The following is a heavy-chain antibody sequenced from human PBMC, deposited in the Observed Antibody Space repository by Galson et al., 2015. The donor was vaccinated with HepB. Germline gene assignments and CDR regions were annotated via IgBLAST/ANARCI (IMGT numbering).Heavy chain of an antibody. D-gene: IGHD3-22*01. Sequence: SLRLSCAASGFTFSSYAMHWVRQAPGKGLEWVAVISYDGSNKYYADSVKGRFTITRDNSKNTLYLQMNSLRAEDTAVYYCARDLSSGYYVVNAFDIWGQGTMVTVSS. CDR1: GFTFSSYA. V-gene: IGHV3-30-3*01. CDR3: ARDLSSGYYVVNAFDI. J-gene: IGHJ3*02. CDR2: ISYDGSNK.